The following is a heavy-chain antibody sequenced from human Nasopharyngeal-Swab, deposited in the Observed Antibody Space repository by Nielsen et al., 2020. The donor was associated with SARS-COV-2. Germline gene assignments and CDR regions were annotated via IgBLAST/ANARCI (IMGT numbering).Heavy chain of an antibody. CDR2: ISYTGGRT. D-gene: IGHD3-22*01. Sequence: GGSLRLSSATSGFTFSSYAMSWVRQAPGKGLEWVSAISYTGGRTYYADSVKGRFTISRDNSNSTLYLQMISLRPEDTAIYYCAKGDESSGIFDYWGQGTLVTVSS. J-gene: IGHJ4*02. V-gene: IGHV3-23*01. CDR3: AKGDESSGIFDY. CDR1: GFTFSSYA.